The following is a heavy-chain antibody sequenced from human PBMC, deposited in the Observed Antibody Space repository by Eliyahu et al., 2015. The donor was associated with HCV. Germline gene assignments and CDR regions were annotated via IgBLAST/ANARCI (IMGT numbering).Heavy chain of an antibody. CDR3: ARVGGVGAFDP. D-gene: IGHD1-26*01. Sequence: QLQLQESGSGLVKPSETLSVTCAXXGGSIISDGYSWSWIRQPPGEGXEWIGYIXHSGNTYYNPXLKSRVTISVDRSKNQFSLKLRSVTAADTAVYYCARVGGVGAFDPWGQGTLVTVSS. CDR1: GGSIISDGYS. CDR2: IXHSGNT. V-gene: IGHV4-30-2*01. J-gene: IGHJ5*02.